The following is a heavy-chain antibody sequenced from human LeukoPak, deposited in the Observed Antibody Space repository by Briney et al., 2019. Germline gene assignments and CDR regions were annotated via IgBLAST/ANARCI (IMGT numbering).Heavy chain of an antibody. CDR2: IIPILGIA. Sequence: SVKVSCKASGGTFSSYAISWVRQAPGQGLEWMGRIIPILGIANYAQKFQGRVTITADKSTSTAYMELSSLRSEDTAVYYCAKDSDYVWGRVAFDIWGQGTMVTVSS. J-gene: IGHJ3*02. D-gene: IGHD3-16*01. CDR3: AKDSDYVWGRVAFDI. V-gene: IGHV1-69*04. CDR1: GGTFSSYA.